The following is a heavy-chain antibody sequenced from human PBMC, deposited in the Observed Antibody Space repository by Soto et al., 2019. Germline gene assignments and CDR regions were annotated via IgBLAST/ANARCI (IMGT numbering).Heavy chain of an antibody. V-gene: IGHV4-39*01. CDR1: GGSISSYY. CDR3: ARLHCDSPNCVPLDP. J-gene: IGHJ5*02. CDR2: MYYSGTS. D-gene: IGHD3-22*01. Sequence: PSETLSLTCTVSGGSISSYYWGWIRQPPGKGLEWIGSMYYSGTSSYNPSLKSRVSMSVDTSKKQLSLRLTSVTAADTAVYYCARLHCDSPNCVPLDPWGQGTLVTVSS.